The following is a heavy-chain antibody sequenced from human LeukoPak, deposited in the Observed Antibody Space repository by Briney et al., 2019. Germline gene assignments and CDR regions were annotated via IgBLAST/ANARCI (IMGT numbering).Heavy chain of an antibody. CDR1: GFTFSSYI. Sequence: GGSLRLSCAASGFTFSSYIMSWVRQAPGKGLEWVSSITASGGSTYYADSVRGRFTISRDNSKNTLYVQLNSLGGEDTAVYYCAKGNNSRAISFDYWGQGTLVTVSS. CDR2: ITASGGST. V-gene: IGHV3-23*01. D-gene: IGHD2/OR15-2a*01. CDR3: AKGNNSRAISFDY. J-gene: IGHJ4*02.